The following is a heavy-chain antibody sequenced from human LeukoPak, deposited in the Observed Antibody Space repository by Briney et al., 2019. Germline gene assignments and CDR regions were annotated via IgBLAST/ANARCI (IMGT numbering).Heavy chain of an antibody. CDR2: IYNHGRT. CDR3: ARGLAGAHSGAIYSDL. D-gene: IGHD1-26*01. V-gene: IGHV4-59*01. Sequence: SETLSLTCTVSGASLTYWTWIRQPPGKGLEWIGVIYNHGRTEYNPSIKSRVTISFSTSANEVSLKLRSVTAADTAVYYCARGLAGAHSGAIYSDLWGRGTVVTVSS. J-gene: IGHJ2*01. CDR1: GASLTY.